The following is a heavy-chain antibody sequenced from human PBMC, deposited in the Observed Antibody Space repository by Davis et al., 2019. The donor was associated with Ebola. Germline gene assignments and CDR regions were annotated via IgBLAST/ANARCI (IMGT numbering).Heavy chain of an antibody. CDR3: ARGLGYCSSTSCP. D-gene: IGHD2-2*01. CDR2: IYYSGST. V-gene: IGHV4-59*12. CDR1: GGSFSGYY. J-gene: IGHJ5*02. Sequence: SETLSLTCAVYGGSFSGYYWSWIRQPPGKGLEWIGYIYYSGSTNYNPSLKSRVTISVDTSKNQFSLKVNSVTAADTAVYYCARGLGYCSSTSCPWGQGTLVTVSS.